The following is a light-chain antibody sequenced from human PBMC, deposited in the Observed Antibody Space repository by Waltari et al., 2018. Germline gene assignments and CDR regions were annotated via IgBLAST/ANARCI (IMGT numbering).Light chain of an antibody. CDR3: QHYVRLPVT. CDR1: KSVSRY. V-gene: IGKV3-20*01. CDR2: GSS. Sequence: EIVLTQSQGTLSLSPGERVTLSCRASKSVSRYLACYQQKPGQAPRLLIYGSSSRSTGIPDRFSGSGSGTDFSLTISRLEPEDFAVYYCQHYVRLPVTFGQGTKVEIK. J-gene: IGKJ1*01.